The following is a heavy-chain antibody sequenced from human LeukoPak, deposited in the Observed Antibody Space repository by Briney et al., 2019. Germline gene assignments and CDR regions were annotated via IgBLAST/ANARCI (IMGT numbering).Heavy chain of an antibody. Sequence: PSETLSLTCTVSGGSISSGGYYWSWTRQHPGKGLEWIGYIYYSGSTYYNPSLKSRVTISVDTSKNQFSLKLSSVTAADTAVYYCAGSNYYDSSGYYYYGYWGQGTLVTVSS. J-gene: IGHJ4*02. CDR2: IYYSGST. V-gene: IGHV4-31*03. CDR3: AGSNYYDSSGYYYYGY. D-gene: IGHD3-22*01. CDR1: GGSISSGGYY.